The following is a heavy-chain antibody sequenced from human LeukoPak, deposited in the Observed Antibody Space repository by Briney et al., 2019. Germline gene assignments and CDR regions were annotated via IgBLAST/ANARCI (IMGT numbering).Heavy chain of an antibody. Sequence: SETLSLTCTVSGGSISSYYWSWIRQPPGKGLEWIGYIYYSGSTNYNPSLKSRVTISVDTSKNQFSLKLSSVTAADTAVYYCARIDMVRGVKSFDYWGQGTLVTVSS. CDR2: IYYSGST. D-gene: IGHD3-10*01. J-gene: IGHJ4*02. V-gene: IGHV4-59*01. CDR3: ARIDMVRGVKSFDY. CDR1: GGSISSYY.